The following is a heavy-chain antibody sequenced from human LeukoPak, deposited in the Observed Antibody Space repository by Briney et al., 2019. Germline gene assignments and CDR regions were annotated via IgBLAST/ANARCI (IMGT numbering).Heavy chain of an antibody. V-gene: IGHV1-69*13. D-gene: IGHD3-10*01. CDR2: IIPIFGTA. CDR1: GGTFSSYA. J-gene: IGHJ3*02. CDR3: ARPYNYYYGSGSYISYAFDI. Sequence: EASVKVSCKASGGTFSSYAISWVRQAPGQGLEWMGGIIPIFGTANYAQKFQGRVTITADESTSTAYMELSSLRSEDTAVYYCARPYNYYYGSGSYISYAFDIWGQGTMVTVSS.